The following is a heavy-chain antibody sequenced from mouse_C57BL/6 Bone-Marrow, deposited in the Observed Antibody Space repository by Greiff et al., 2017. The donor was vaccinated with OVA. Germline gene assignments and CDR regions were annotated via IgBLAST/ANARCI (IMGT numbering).Heavy chain of an antibody. CDR1: GYTFTDYY. Sequence: VQLQQSGPELVKPGASVKISCKASGYTFTDYYMNWVKQSHGKSLEWIGDINPNNGGTSYNQKFKGKATLTVDKSSSTAYMELRSLTSEDSAVYYCARSTVVRYFDYRGQGTTLTVSS. CDR3: ARSTVVRYFDY. J-gene: IGHJ2*01. V-gene: IGHV1-26*01. D-gene: IGHD1-1*01. CDR2: INPNNGGT.